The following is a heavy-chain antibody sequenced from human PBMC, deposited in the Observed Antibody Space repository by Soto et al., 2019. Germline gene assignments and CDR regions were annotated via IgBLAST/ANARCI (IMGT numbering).Heavy chain of an antibody. CDR1: GGTFSSYA. V-gene: IGHV1-69*13. J-gene: IGHJ5*02. CDR3: ARDPSDIVATGGGFDP. D-gene: IGHD5-12*01. Sequence: VKVSCKASGGTFSSYAISWVRQAPGQGLEWMGGIIPIFGTANYAQKFQGRVTITADESTSTAYMELSSLRSEDTAVYYCARDPSDIVATGGGFDPWGQGTLVTVSS. CDR2: IIPIFGTA.